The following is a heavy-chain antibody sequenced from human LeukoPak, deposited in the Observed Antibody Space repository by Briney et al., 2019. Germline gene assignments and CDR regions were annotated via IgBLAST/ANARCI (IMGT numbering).Heavy chain of an antibody. CDR2: IYHSGST. Sequence: SETLSLTCTVSGYSISSGYYWGWIRQPPGKGLEWIGFIYHSGSTYYNPSLKSRVTISVDTSKNQFSLKLSSVTAADTAVYYCARDLADTALPNYWGQGTLVTVSS. V-gene: IGHV4-38-2*02. J-gene: IGHJ4*02. CDR1: GYSISSGYY. D-gene: IGHD5-18*01. CDR3: ARDLADTALPNY.